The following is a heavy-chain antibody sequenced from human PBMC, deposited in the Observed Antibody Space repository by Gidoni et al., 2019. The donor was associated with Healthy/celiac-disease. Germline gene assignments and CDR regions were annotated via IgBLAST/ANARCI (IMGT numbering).Heavy chain of an antibody. Sequence: EVQLVESGGGLVKPGGSLRLSWAASGSTLRSYSMNWVRQAPGKGLVWVSSISSSSSYIYYADSVKGRFTISRDNAKNSLYLQMNSLGAEDTAVYYCARQYYYDSSGYYQNYFDYWGQGTLVTVSS. D-gene: IGHD3-22*01. CDR2: ISSSSSYI. V-gene: IGHV3-21*01. CDR3: ARQYYYDSSGYYQNYFDY. CDR1: GSTLRSYS. J-gene: IGHJ4*02.